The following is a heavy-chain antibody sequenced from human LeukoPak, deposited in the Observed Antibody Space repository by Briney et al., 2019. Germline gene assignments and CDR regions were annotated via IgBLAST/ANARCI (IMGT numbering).Heavy chain of an antibody. Sequence: GGSLRLSCAASEFTFSSYSLTWVRQAPGKGLEWVSVISGSGGTTYYADSVRGRFTISRDNSKNTLYLQMNTLRAGDTAVYYCATEAAYCTAACYSLSDYWGQGTLVTVSS. CDR2: ISGSGGTT. CDR3: ATEAAYCTAACYSLSDY. D-gene: IGHD2-21*02. J-gene: IGHJ4*02. V-gene: IGHV3-23*01. CDR1: EFTFSSYS.